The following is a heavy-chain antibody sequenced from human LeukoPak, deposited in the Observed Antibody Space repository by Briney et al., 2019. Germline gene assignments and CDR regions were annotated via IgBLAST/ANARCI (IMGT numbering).Heavy chain of an antibody. CDR3: ASSHTRWFGELFFDP. V-gene: IGHV3-21*01. Sequence: GGSLRLSCAASGFTFSSYAMNWVRQAPGKGLEWASSISSSSSYIYYADSVKGRFTISRDNAKNSLYLQMNSLRAEDTAVYYCASSHTRWFGELFFDPWGQGTLVTVSS. CDR1: GFTFSSYA. CDR2: ISSSSSYI. D-gene: IGHD3-10*01. J-gene: IGHJ5*02.